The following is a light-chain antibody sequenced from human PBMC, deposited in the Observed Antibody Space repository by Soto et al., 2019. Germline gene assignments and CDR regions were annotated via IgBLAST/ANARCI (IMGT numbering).Light chain of an antibody. V-gene: IGLV3-9*01. CDR1: NIGSKN. J-gene: IGLJ2*01. Sequence: YELTQPLSVSVALGQTARITCGGNNIGSKNVHWDPQKPVQAPVLVISRDSNRPSGIPERFSGSNSGNTATRATGRAQAGDEADYYWQVWDSSTGVFGGGTTVTV. CDR2: RDS. CDR3: QVWDSSTGV.